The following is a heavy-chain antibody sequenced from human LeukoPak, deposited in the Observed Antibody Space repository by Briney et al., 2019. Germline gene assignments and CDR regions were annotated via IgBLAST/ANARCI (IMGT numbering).Heavy chain of an antibody. J-gene: IGHJ5*02. CDR3: ANFLSSGWASYFFGH. Sequence: GGSLRLSCAASGFAFSTYGMHWVRQPPGKGPEWVALISHDGSNAYYAESVKGRFTISRDNSKNTLYLQLNSLRPEDTAVYYCANFLSSGWASYFFGHWGQGTLVTVSS. CDR1: GFAFSTYG. CDR2: ISHDGSNA. D-gene: IGHD6-19*01. V-gene: IGHV3-30*18.